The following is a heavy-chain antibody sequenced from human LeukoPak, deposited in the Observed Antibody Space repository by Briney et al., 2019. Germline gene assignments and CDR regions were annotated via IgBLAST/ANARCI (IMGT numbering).Heavy chain of an antibody. V-gene: IGHV3-43D*04. J-gene: IGHJ3*02. Sequence: GGSLRLSCSASGFTFDDYAMHWVRQAPGRGVDWVDLISWNGGSSYYADSWKGRFTISRDNSKNYLYQHMNSLRTEGAALYDCAKDTVCRSTSCDDAFDIWGQGTMVTVSS. CDR3: AKDTVCRSTSCDDAFDI. CDR1: GFTFDDYA. CDR2: ISWNGGSS. D-gene: IGHD2-2*01.